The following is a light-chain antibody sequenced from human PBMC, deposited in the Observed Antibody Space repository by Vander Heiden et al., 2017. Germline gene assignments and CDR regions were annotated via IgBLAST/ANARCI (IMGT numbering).Light chain of an antibody. CDR1: QDISHY. V-gene: IGKV1-33*01. J-gene: IGKJ4*01. CDR2: DAS. CDR3: QQYDNPLT. Sequence: DIQMTQSPSSLSASVGDRVTITCQASQDISHYLNWYQQKPGKAPKLLIYDASNLETGVPSRFSGSGSGTDFTFTISSLQPEDIATYYCQQYDNPLTFGGGTKVEIK.